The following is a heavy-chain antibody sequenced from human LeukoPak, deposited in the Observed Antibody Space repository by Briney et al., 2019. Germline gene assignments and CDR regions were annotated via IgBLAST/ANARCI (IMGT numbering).Heavy chain of an antibody. CDR2: IKQDGSEE. V-gene: IGHV3-7*05. CDR3: ARDAYSSTWSYGIDV. CDR1: GFTFSIYW. J-gene: IGHJ6*02. D-gene: IGHD6-6*01. Sequence: GGSLRLSCAASGFTFSIYWMSWVRQAPGRGLEWVANIKQDGSEEVYVGSVKGRFTISRDNAKNSLFLQMNTLRAEDTAVYYCARDAYSSTWSYGIDVWGQGTTVTVSS.